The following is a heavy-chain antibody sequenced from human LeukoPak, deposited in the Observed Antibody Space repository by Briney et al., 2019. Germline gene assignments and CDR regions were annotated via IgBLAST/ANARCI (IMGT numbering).Heavy chain of an antibody. J-gene: IGHJ4*02. V-gene: IGHV3-21*01. CDR2: ISRSSNYK. Sequence: GGSLRLSCAASGFTFSSYSINWVRQAPGKGLEWVSSISRSSNYKYYADSVKGRFTISRDNAKNSLYLQMNSLRAEDTALYYCASSRYDSSGYYGIIGYWGQGTLVTVSS. CDR1: GFTFSSYS. CDR3: ASSRYDSSGYYGIIGY. D-gene: IGHD3-22*01.